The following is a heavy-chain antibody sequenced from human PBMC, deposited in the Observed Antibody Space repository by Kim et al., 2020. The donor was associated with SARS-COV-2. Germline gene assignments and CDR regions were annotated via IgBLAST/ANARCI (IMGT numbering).Heavy chain of an antibody. CDR1: GGSISSYY. CDR2: IYYSGST. D-gene: IGHD3-10*01. Sequence: SETLSLTCTVSGGSISSYYWSWIRQPPGKGLEWIGYIYYSGSTNYNPSLKSRVTISVDTSKNQFSLKLSSVTAADTAVYYCARTHHYYGSGSYYKRPYYYYYGMDVWGQGTTVTVSS. CDR3: ARTHHYYGSGSYYKRPYYYYYGMDV. J-gene: IGHJ6*02. V-gene: IGHV4-59*01.